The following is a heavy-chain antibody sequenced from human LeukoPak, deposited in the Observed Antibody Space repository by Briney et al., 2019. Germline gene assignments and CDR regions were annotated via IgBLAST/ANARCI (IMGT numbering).Heavy chain of an antibody. J-gene: IGHJ4*02. CDR3: AIIYCGGDCYSSGPYYLDY. CDR2: INHSGST. V-gene: IGHV4-34*01. CDR1: GGSFSGYY. D-gene: IGHD2-21*02. Sequence: SETLSLTCAVYGGSFSGYYWSWIRQPPGKGLEWIGEINHSGSTNYNPSLKSRVTISVDTSKNQFSLKLSSVTAADTAVYYCAIIYCGGDCYSSGPYYLDYWGQGTLVTVSS.